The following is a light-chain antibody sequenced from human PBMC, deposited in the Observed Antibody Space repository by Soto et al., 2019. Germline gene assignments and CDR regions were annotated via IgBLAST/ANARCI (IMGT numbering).Light chain of an antibody. V-gene: IGKV4-1*01. Sequence: DIVMTQSPDSLAVSLGERATINCKSSQSGLYSSNNKNYLAWYQQRPGQPPKLLIYWASTRESGVPDRFSGSGSWTDFTLTITSLQAEDVAVYYCQQYESTPPTFGQGTKLEIK. J-gene: IGKJ2*01. CDR1: QSGLYSSNNKNY. CDR2: WAS. CDR3: QQYESTPPT.